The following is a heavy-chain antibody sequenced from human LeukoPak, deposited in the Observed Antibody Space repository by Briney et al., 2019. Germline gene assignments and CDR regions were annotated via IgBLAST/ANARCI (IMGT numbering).Heavy chain of an antibody. D-gene: IGHD2-2*01. J-gene: IGHJ4*02. Sequence: SETLSLTCVVSGGSISRNTYNWGWIRQPPGKGLEWVGHIYYTGTTSYNPSLRSRVTISVDTSKSQFSLKLNSVTATDTAVYFCARLVSPVARSLIYYSGQGTLVTVSS. V-gene: IGHV4-39*01. CDR3: ARLVSPVARSLIYY. CDR2: IYYTGTT. CDR1: GGSISRNTYN.